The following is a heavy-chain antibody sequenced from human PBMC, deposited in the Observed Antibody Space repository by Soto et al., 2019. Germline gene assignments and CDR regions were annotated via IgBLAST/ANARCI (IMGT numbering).Heavy chain of an antibody. V-gene: IGHV3-66*01. Sequence: PGGSLRLSCAASGFTVSSNYMSWVRQAPGKGLEWVSVIYSGGSTYYADSVKGRLTISRDNSKNTLYLQMNSLRAEDTAVYYCARDLLLWFGELFPRPLDWGQGTLVTVSS. CDR2: IYSGGST. CDR1: GFTVSSNY. CDR3: ARDLLLWFGELFPRPLD. D-gene: IGHD3-10*01. J-gene: IGHJ4*02.